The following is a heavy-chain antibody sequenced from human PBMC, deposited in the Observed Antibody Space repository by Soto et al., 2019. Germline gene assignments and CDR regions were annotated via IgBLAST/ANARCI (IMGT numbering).Heavy chain of an antibody. D-gene: IGHD3-3*01. CDR3: ARGQRFSDWFDP. V-gene: IGHV4-4*07. J-gene: IGHJ5*02. CDR1: GGAISGYY. Sequence: SETLSLTCTVTGGAISGYYWTWIRQSDGEGLEWIGRIYSSGSTNYNPSLKSRVTISLDTSMNYFSLRLSSVTAADTAVYYCARGQRFSDWFDPWGRGTLVTVSS. CDR2: IYSSGST.